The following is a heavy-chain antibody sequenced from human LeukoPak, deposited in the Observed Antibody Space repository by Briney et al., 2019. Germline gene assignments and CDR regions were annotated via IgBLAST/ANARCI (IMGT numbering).Heavy chain of an antibody. CDR3: ARGGEWELGFDFDY. J-gene: IGHJ4*02. V-gene: IGHV4-59*08. D-gene: IGHD1-26*01. CDR2: IYYSGST. Sequence: SETLSLTCTVSGGSISSYYWSWIRQPPGKGLEWIGYIYYSGSTNYNPSLKSRVTISVDTSKNQFSLKLSSVTAADTAVYYCARGGEWELGFDFDYWGQGTLVTVSS. CDR1: GGSISSYY.